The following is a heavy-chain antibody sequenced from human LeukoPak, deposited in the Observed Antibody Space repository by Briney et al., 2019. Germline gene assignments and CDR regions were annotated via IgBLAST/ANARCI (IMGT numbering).Heavy chain of an antibody. CDR3: ARENCSSTSCYAVFDL. J-gene: IGHJ2*01. V-gene: IGHV1-2*02. CDR1: GYTFTGYY. Sequence: ASVTVSCKASGYTFTGYYMHWVRQAPGQGLEGMGWINPNSCGTNYAQKCQGRVTMTRDTSISTAYMELSRLRSDDTGVYYCARENCSSTSCYAVFDLWGRGTLVTVSS. CDR2: INPNSCGT. D-gene: IGHD2-2*01.